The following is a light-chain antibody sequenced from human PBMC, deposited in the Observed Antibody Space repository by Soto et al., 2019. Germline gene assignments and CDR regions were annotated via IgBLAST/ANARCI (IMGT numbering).Light chain of an antibody. CDR1: QDIGNF. CDR2: AAS. Sequence: DRVTITCLASQDIGNFLAWYQQKPGKVPKLLIYAASTLQSGVPSRFSGSGSGTEFTLTISSLQPDDFATYYCQQYNSYSWTFGQGTKVDI. V-gene: IGKV1-27*01. J-gene: IGKJ1*01. CDR3: QQYNSYSWT.